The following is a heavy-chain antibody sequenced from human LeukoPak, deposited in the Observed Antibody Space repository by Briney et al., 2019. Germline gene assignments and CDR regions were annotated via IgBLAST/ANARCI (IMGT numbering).Heavy chain of an antibody. J-gene: IGHJ6*02. V-gene: IGHV4-59*01. CDR2: IYYSGST. D-gene: IGHD6-19*01. Sequence: SETLSLTCTVSGGSISSYYWSWIRQPPGKGLEWIGYIYYSGSTNYNPSLKSRVTISVDTSKNQFSLKLSSVTAADTAVYYCARVDSSGWCGGYYGMDVWGQGTTVTVSS. CDR3: ARVDSSGWCGGYYGMDV. CDR1: GGSISSYY.